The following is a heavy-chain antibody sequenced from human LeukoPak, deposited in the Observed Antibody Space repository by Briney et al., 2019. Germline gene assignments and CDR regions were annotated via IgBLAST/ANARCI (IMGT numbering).Heavy chain of an antibody. CDR2: IIPIFGIA. Sequence: SVNVSFKASGGTFSSYAISWVRQAPGQGLEWMGRIIPIFGIANYAQKFQGRVTITADKSTSTAYMELSSLRSEDTAVYYCARESGGHQDPNYDSSLDWGQGTLVIVSS. J-gene: IGHJ4*02. V-gene: IGHV1-69*04. CDR3: ARESGGHQDPNYDSSLD. D-gene: IGHD3-22*01. CDR1: GGTFSSYA.